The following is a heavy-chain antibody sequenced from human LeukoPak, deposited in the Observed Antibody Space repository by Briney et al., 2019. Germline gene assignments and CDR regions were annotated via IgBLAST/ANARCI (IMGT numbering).Heavy chain of an antibody. CDR2: ISVNGGTT. CDR1: GFTFSSYA. Sequence: GGSLRLSCAASGFTFSSYAMTWVRQAPGKGLEWVSSISVNGGTTYYADSVKGRFTISRDSSKNTLYLQMNSLRAEDTAVYYCVKGGGNVRRYFEYWGQGTLVTVSS. D-gene: IGHD4-23*01. V-gene: IGHV3-23*01. CDR3: VKGGGNVRRYFEY. J-gene: IGHJ4*02.